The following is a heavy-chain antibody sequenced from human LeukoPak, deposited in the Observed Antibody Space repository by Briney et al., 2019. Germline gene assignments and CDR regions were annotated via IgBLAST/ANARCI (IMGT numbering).Heavy chain of an antibody. CDR3: ATDGAGFDT. CDR2: INIGGTNT. Sequence: PGGSLRLSCAASGFTFNDFYMSWIRQAPGKGLEWLSYINIGGTNTHYADSVKGRFTISRDNAKKSLYLEMNNLRAEDTAVYYCATDGAGFDTWGQGVLVTVSS. J-gene: IGHJ5*02. V-gene: IGHV3-11*01. CDR1: GFTFNDFY.